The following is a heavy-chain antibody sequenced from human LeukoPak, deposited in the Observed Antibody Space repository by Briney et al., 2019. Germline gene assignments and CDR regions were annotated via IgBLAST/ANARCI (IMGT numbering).Heavy chain of an antibody. CDR3: ARGGGGSGRYPYYYYMDV. J-gene: IGHJ6*03. V-gene: IGHV3-48*03. CDR1: GFTFSSYE. CDR2: ISSSGSTI. D-gene: IGHD3-10*01. Sequence: GGSLRLSCAASGFTFSSYEMNWVRQAPGKGLEWVSYISSSGSTIYYADSVKGRFTISRDNAKNSLYLQMNSLRAEDTAVYYCARGGGGSGRYPYYYYMDVWGKGTTVTISS.